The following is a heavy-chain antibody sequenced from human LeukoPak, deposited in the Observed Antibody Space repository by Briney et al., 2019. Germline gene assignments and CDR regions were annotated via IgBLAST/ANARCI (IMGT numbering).Heavy chain of an antibody. CDR3: AKDIQLST. V-gene: IGHV3-23*01. Sequence: GGSLRLSCAVAGFTFRDAAMTWVRQAPGKGLEWVSLISSSGNNAYYADSVKGRFTISRDNSKNTLSLQMNSLRVQDTAIYYCAKDIQLSTWGLGTMVTVSS. J-gene: IGHJ3*01. CDR2: ISSSGNNA. CDR1: GFTFRDAA. D-gene: IGHD5-24*01.